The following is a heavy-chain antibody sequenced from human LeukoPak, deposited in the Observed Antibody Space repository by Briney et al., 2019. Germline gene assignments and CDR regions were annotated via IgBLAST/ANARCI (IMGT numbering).Heavy chain of an antibody. CDR1: GGSISSGGYY. V-gene: IGHV4-31*03. Sequence: PSETLSLTCTVSGGSISSGGYYWSWIRQHPGKGLEWIGYIYYSGSTYYNPSLKSRVTISVDTSKNQFSLKVSSVTAADTAVYYCARAYTSSCRWFDPWGQGTLVTASS. J-gene: IGHJ5*02. CDR3: ARAYTSSCRWFDP. D-gene: IGHD6-13*01. CDR2: IYYSGST.